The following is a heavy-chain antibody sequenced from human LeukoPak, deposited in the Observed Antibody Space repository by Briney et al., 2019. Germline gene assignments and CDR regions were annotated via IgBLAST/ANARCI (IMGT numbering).Heavy chain of an antibody. J-gene: IGHJ4*02. Sequence: GGSLRLSCAASGFTFSDFWMHWVRQAPGKGLVWVSCISFDGSDATYADSVKGRFTISRDNAKNSLYLQMNSLRAEDTAVYYCARDYPPDWGQGTLVTVSA. V-gene: IGHV3-74*01. CDR1: GFTFSDFW. CDR3: ARDYPPD. CDR2: ISFDGSDA.